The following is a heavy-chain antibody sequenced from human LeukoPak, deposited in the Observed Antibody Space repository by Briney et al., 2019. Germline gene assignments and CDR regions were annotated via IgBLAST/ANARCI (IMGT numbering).Heavy chain of an antibody. V-gene: IGHV4-59*08. Sequence: SETLSLTCTVSGGSISSHYWSWIRQPPGKGLEWIGYIYYSGSTNHNPSLKSRVTISVDTSKNQFSLKLSSVTAADTAVYYCARRLATVTTSYFDYWGQGTLVTVSS. D-gene: IGHD4-17*01. CDR1: GGSISSHY. CDR2: IYYSGST. J-gene: IGHJ4*02. CDR3: ARRLATVTTSYFDY.